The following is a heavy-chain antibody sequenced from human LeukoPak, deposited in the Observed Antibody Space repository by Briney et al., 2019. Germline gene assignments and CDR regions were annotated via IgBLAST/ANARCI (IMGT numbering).Heavy chain of an antibody. CDR2: IRNKANNYAT. J-gene: IGHJ4*02. V-gene: IGHV3-73*01. CDR1: GFTFSDSA. CDR3: TRLDYGGNSGLNY. Sequence: GGSLRLSCAASGFTFSDSAMHWVRQASGKGLEWVCRIRNKANNYATTYAASVKGRFAISRDDSKNTAYLQMNSLKTEDTALYYCTRLDYGGNSGLNYWGQGTLVTVSS. D-gene: IGHD4-23*01.